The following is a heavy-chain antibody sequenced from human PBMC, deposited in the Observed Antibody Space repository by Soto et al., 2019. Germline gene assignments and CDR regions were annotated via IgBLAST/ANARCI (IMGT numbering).Heavy chain of an antibody. CDR1: GYTFTSNY. CDR3: ARDHSQDYGTQEVLTGTWWLGP. D-gene: IGHD1-7*01. V-gene: IGHV1-46*01. J-gene: IGHJ5*02. Sequence: ASVKVSCKASGYTFTSNYIHWVRQAPGQGLEWMGIINPSDGRTNYAQKFQGRVTMTRDTSTSTVYMELSSLRYEDTALYYCARDHSQDYGTQEVLTGTWWLGPWGQGTLVTVSS. CDR2: INPSDGRT.